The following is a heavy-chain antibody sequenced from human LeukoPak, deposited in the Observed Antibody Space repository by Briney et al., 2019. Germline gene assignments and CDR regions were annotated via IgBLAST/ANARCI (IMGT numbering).Heavy chain of an antibody. V-gene: IGHV3-49*04. CDR2: IRSKAYGGTT. J-gene: IGHJ3*02. CDR1: GFTFGDYA. Sequence: TGGSLRPSCTASGFTFGDYAMSWVRQAPGKGLEWVGFIRSKAYGGTTEYAASVKGRFTISRDDSKSIAYLQMNSLKTEDTAVYYCTRDLIGDRYSGSLHAFGIWGQGTMVTVSS. D-gene: IGHD1-26*01. CDR3: TRDLIGDRYSGSLHAFGI.